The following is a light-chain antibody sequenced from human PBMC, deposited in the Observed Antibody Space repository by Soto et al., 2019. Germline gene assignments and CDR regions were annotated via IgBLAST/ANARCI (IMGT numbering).Light chain of an antibody. CDR1: QSISLS. Sequence: DIRMTQSPSTLSAFVGDRVTITCRASQSISLSLAWYQQKPGKAPDLLISDASNLERGVPSRFSGSGSGTEFTLTISSLQPDDFATYYCQQYNSYPWTFGQGTKV. CDR3: QQYNSYPWT. J-gene: IGKJ1*01. V-gene: IGKV1-5*01. CDR2: DAS.